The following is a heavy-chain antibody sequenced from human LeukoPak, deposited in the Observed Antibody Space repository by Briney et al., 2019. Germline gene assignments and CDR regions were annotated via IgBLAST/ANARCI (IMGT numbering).Heavy chain of an antibody. CDR2: IIPILGIA. Sequence: GRIIPILGIANYAQKFQGRVTITADKSTSTAYMELSSLRSEDTAVYYCARARSGGGAFDIWGQGTMVTVSS. CDR3: ARARSGGGAFDI. D-gene: IGHD2-15*01. J-gene: IGHJ3*02. V-gene: IGHV1-69*04.